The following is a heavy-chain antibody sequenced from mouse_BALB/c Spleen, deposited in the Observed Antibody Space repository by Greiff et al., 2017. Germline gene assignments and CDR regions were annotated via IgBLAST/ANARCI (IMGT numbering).Heavy chain of an antibody. CDR1: GFTFSNYW. V-gene: IGHV6-6*02. D-gene: IGHD2-4*01. CDR3: TRPGDYGGFAY. J-gene: IGHJ3*01. Sequence: EVKLVESGGGLVQPGGSMKLSCVASGFTFSNYWMNWVRQSPEKGLEWVAEIRLKSNNYATHYAESVKGRFTISRDDSKSSVYLQMNNLRAEDTGIYYCTRPGDYGGFAYWGQGTLVTVSA. CDR2: IRLKSNNYAT.